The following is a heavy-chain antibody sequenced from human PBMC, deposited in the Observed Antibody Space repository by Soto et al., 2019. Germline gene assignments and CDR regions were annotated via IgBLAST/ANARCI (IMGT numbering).Heavy chain of an antibody. CDR3: ARGPGTETAAENNWFHP. CDR1: GGSFSGYY. V-gene: IGHV4-34*01. D-gene: IGHD6-13*01. Sequence: SETLSLTCAVYGGSFSGYYWSWIRQPPGKGLEWIGEINHSGSTNYNPSLKSRVTISVDTSKNQFSLKLSSVTAADTAVYCCARGPGTETAAENNWFHPWGQGTLVTVSS. CDR2: INHSGST. J-gene: IGHJ5*02.